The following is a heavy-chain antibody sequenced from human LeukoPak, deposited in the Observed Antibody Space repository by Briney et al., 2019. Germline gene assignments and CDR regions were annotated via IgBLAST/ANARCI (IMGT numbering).Heavy chain of an antibody. J-gene: IGHJ3*02. CDR2: IIPIFGTA. CDR1: GGTFSSYA. V-gene: IGHV1-69*13. D-gene: IGHD2-2*01. Sequence: SVKVSCKASGGTFSSYAISWVRQAPGQGLEWMGGIIPIFGTANYAQKFQGRVTITADESTSTAYMELSSLRSEDTAVYYYARGMFSLGYCSSTSCATAPDAFDIWGQGTMVTVSS. CDR3: ARGMFSLGYCSSTSCATAPDAFDI.